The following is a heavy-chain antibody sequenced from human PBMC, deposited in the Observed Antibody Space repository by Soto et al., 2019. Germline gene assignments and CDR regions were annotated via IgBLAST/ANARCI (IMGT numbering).Heavy chain of an antibody. Sequence: QITLKESGPTLVRPTQTLTLTCAFSGVSLSTSGVGVSWIRQPPGKALEWLAVIYWDDSKHYSPSLRSRLTITKDTSKNQVVLTMTNMDPMDTGTYYCAHKGPEDWPLDYWGQGTLVTVSS. D-gene: IGHD3-9*01. J-gene: IGHJ4*02. CDR2: IYWDDSK. V-gene: IGHV2-5*02. CDR1: GVSLSTSGVG. CDR3: AHKGPEDWPLDY.